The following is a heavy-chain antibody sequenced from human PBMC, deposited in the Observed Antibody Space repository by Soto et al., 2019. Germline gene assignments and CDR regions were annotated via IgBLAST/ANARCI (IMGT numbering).Heavy chain of an antibody. D-gene: IGHD3-9*01. CDR3: ARGPYASWLSTTEYFQH. CDR1: VFTFSIYG. Sequence: GGSLILTCASSVFTFSIYGMHWVRQAPGKGLEWVAVIWYDGSNKYYADSVNGRFTISRDNSKNTLYLQMKSLRAEDTAVYYCARGPYASWLSTTEYFQHWGQGTLVTVSS. V-gene: IGHV3-33*01. J-gene: IGHJ1*01. CDR2: IWYDGSNK.